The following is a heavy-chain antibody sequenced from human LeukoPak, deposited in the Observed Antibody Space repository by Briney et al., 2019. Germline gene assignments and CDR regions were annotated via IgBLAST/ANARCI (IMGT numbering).Heavy chain of an antibody. J-gene: IGHJ4*02. CDR3: TTSDYTFDY. CDR2: IRSKANSYAT. V-gene: IGHV3-73*01. D-gene: IGHD4-11*01. CDR1: GFTFSGSA. Sequence: GGSLRLSCAASGFTFSGSAMHWVRQASGKGLEWVGRIRSKANSYATEYAASVKGRFTISRDDSKNTAYLQVNSLKTEDTALYYCTTSDYTFDYWGQGTLVTVSS.